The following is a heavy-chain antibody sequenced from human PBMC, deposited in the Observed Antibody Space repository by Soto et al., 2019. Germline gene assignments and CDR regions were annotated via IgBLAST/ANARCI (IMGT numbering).Heavy chain of an antibody. Sequence: LSLTCTVSGGSISSDCWSWIRQPQAKGLEWIGYIYYSGSTNYNPSLKSRVTISVDTSKNQFSLKLSSVTAADTAVYYCARGLGKRRVHGDRLDPWGQGTLVTVSS. D-gene: IGHD1-1*01. CDR3: ARGLGKRRVHGDRLDP. CDR2: IYYSGST. J-gene: IGHJ5*02. V-gene: IGHV4-59*01. CDR1: GGSISSDC.